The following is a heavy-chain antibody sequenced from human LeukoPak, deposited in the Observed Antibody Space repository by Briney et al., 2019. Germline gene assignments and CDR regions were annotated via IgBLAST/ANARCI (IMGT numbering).Heavy chain of an antibody. CDR3: ASRIAAAGNRSAFDI. D-gene: IGHD6-13*01. J-gene: IGHJ3*02. CDR1: GFTLRCYL. Sequence: GSLRLSCAALGFTLRCYLISWVRQAPGNGLEGVGKIKQDGSEKYYVDSVKGRFTISRDNAKNSLYLQMNSLRAEDTAVYYCASRIAAAGNRSAFDIWGQGTMVTVSS. CDR2: IKQDGSEK. V-gene: IGHV3-7*01.